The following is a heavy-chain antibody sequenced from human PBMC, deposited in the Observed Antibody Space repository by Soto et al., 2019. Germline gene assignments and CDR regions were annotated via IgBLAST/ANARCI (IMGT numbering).Heavy chain of an antibody. D-gene: IGHD3-10*01. CDR2: IYIGGST. Sequence: GGSLRLSCAASGVTVSSNYMSWVRQSPGKGLEWVSVIYIGGSTYYADSVKGRFTIARDTSKNTLYLQMNSLRAGDAAVYYCASPILVWFGELYDAFDIWGQGKMVTVSS. J-gene: IGHJ3*02. CDR3: ASPILVWFGELYDAFDI. CDR1: GVTVSSNY. V-gene: IGHV3-53*01.